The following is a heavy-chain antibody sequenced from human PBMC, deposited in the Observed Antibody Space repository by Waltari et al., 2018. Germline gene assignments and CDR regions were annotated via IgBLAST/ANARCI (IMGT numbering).Heavy chain of an antibody. CDR2: ISYDGTNK. CDR3: AKEWRGEPDY. J-gene: IGHJ4*02. D-gene: IGHD3-16*01. CDR1: GFTFSSYA. V-gene: IGHV3-30*18. Sequence: QVQLVESGGGVVQPGRSLRLSCAASGFTFSSYAMQWVRQAPDKGLEWVAVISYDGTNKYYADSVKGRFTISRDNSQNTLFLQMSSLRAEDTAVYYCAKEWRGEPDYWGQGTPVTVSS.